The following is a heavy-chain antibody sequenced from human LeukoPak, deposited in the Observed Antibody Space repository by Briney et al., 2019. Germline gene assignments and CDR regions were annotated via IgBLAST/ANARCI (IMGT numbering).Heavy chain of an antibody. CDR1: GGSMNSYY. D-gene: IGHD6-19*01. V-gene: IGHV4-59*01. Sequence: SETLSLTCTVSGGSMNSYYWCWIRQPPGKGVEWIGYIFYSGTTDYNPSLKSRVTTSVDASKNQFSLKVSSVTAADTAVYYCARDRSRYSSRYFDFWGQGTLVTVSS. CDR2: IFYSGTT. J-gene: IGHJ4*02. CDR3: ARDRSRYSSRYFDF.